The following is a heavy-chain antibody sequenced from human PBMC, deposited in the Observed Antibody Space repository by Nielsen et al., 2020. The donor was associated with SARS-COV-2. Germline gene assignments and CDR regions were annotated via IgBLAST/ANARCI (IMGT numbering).Heavy chain of an antibody. D-gene: IGHD3-10*01. J-gene: IGHJ4*02. CDR1: GGSISSGDYY. CDR2: IYYSGST. Sequence: SETLSLTCTVSGGSISSGDYYWSWIRQSPGKGLEWIGYIYYSGSTYYNPSLKSRATISVDTAENRFSLRLTSVTAADTAVYYCARGWRSAELLPLEYWGQGTPVTVSS. CDR3: ARGWRSAELLPLEY. V-gene: IGHV4-30-4*02.